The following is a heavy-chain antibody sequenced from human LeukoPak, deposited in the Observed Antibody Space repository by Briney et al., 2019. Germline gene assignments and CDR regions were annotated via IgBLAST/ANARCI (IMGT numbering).Heavy chain of an antibody. V-gene: IGHV4-61*02. CDR3: AREPADPGHLVVLAVVGCMDV. Sequence: SETLSLTCTVSGASISSGSYYWSWIRQPAGKGLERIGRIYTSGSTNYNPSLNSRVAISIDTSKNQFSLKLSSVTAADTAVYYCAREPADPGHLVVLAVVGCMDVWGNGTTVTVSS. D-gene: IGHD2-21*01. CDR1: GASISSGSYY. CDR2: IYTSGST. J-gene: IGHJ6*03.